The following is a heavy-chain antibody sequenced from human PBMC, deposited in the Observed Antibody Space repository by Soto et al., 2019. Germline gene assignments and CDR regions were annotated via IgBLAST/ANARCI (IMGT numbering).Heavy chain of an antibody. CDR3: ASVEMATTTDY. Sequence: EVQLVESGGGLVKPGGSLRLSCAASGFTFNSYSMNWVRQAPGKGLEWVSSISSSSSYIYYADSVKGRFTISRDNAKNSLYLQMNSLRAEDTAVYYCASVEMATTTDYWGQGTLVTVSS. V-gene: IGHV3-21*01. CDR1: GFTFNSYS. CDR2: ISSSSSYI. J-gene: IGHJ4*02. D-gene: IGHD5-12*01.